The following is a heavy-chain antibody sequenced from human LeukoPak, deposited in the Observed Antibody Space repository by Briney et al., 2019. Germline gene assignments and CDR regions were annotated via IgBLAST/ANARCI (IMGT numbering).Heavy chain of an antibody. CDR2: ISYDGSNK. CDR1: GFTFSSYA. CDR3: ARDRDVLVRGVTNDAFDI. V-gene: IGHV3-30-3*01. Sequence: GGSLRLSCAASGFTFSSYAMHWVRQAPGKGLEWVAVISYDGSNKYYADSVKGRFTISRDNSKNTLYLQMNSLRAEDTAVYYCARDRDVLVRGVTNDAFDIWGQGTMVTVSS. D-gene: IGHD3-10*01. J-gene: IGHJ3*02.